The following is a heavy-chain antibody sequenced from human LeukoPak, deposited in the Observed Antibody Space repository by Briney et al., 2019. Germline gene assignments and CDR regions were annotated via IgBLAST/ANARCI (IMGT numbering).Heavy chain of an antibody. CDR2: IHPGESDA. D-gene: IGHD4-17*01. CDR3: ARNYDDYDWFDP. J-gene: IGHJ5*02. Sequence: GESLKISCKGSGYSFTRNWIGWVRQMPGKGLEWMGIIHPGESDARYSPSFQGQVTISADKSISTAYLQWSSLKASDTAMYYCARNYDDYDWFDPWGQGTLVTVSP. CDR1: GYSFTRNW. V-gene: IGHV5-51*01.